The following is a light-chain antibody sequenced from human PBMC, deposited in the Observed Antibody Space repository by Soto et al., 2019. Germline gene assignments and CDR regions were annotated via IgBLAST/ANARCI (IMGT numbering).Light chain of an antibody. CDR2: EAS. CDR1: QGVSTW. J-gene: IGKJ1*01. Sequence: IQLTQSPSTLSGSVGDRVTITCRAGQGVSTWLAWYQQRPSQAPKLLVYEASKLQSGVPSRFSASGSVRDFTLTISSLQPEDSATYYCQQYYDFRTFGQGTKV. CDR3: QQYYDFRT. V-gene: IGKV1-5*03.